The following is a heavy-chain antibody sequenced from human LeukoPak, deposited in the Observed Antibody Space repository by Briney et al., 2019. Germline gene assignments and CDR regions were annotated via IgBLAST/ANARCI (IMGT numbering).Heavy chain of an antibody. J-gene: IGHJ6*03. V-gene: IGHV4-4*07. D-gene: IGHD3-10*01. Sequence: SETLSLTCAVSGYSISSGYYWSWIRQPAGKGLEWIGRIYTSGSTNYNPSLKSRVTMSVDTSKNQFSLKLSSVTAADTAVYYCARMRQLLWFGAGYYYYMDVWGKGTTVTVSS. CDR3: ARMRQLLWFGAGYYYYMDV. CDR2: IYTSGST. CDR1: GYSISSGYY.